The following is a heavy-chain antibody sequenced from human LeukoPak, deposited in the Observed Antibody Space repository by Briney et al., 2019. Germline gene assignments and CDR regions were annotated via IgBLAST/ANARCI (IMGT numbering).Heavy chain of an antibody. D-gene: IGHD3-22*01. CDR2: IYYSGST. V-gene: IGHV4-59*08. CDR1: GGSISSYY. J-gene: IGHJ4*02. Sequence: PSETLSLTCTVSGGSISSYYWSWIRQPPGKGLEWIGYIYYSGSTNYNPSLKSRVTISVDTSKNQFSLKLSSVTAADTAVYYCARDYYDSSGYYWNFDYWGQGTLVTVSS. CDR3: ARDYYDSSGYYWNFDY.